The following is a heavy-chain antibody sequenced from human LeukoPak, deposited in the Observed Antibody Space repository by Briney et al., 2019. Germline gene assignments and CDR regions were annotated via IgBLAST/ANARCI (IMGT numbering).Heavy chain of an antibody. CDR3: ARGGGSYSY. D-gene: IGHD1-26*01. CDR2: INSRSTHT. J-gene: IGHJ4*02. Sequence: PGGSLRLSCAGSGFTFSRDAMNWVRQAPGKGLEWVSSINSRSTHTAYADSVKGRFTISRDNGNNPVFLQMNSLGVDDTAIYFCARGGGSYSYWGQGVRVTVSS. V-gene: IGHV3-21*01. CDR1: GFTFSRDA.